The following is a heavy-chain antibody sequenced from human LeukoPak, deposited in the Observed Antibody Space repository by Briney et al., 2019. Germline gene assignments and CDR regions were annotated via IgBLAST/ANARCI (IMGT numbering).Heavy chain of an antibody. V-gene: IGHV3-7*01. CDR3: ARDRGWFTFDY. D-gene: IGHD6-19*01. CDR2: IKEDGTDK. J-gene: IGHJ4*02. CDR1: GFTFSDSW. Sequence: GGSLRLSCEASGFTFSDSWMTWVRQAPGKGLEWVAHIKEDGTDKNYVDSVKGRFTISRDNAKKSLFLQMNSLRAEDTALYYRARDRGWFTFDYWGQGTLVTVSS.